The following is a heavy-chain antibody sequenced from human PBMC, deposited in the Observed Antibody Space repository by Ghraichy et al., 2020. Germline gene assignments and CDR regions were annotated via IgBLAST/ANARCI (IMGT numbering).Heavy chain of an antibody. CDR1: GGSISSYY. J-gene: IGHJ6*03. V-gene: IGHV4-59*01. CDR2: IYYSGST. Sequence: SETLSLTCTVSGGSISSYYWSWIRQPPGKGLEWIGYIYYSGSTNYNPSLKSRVTISVDTSKNQFSLKLSSVTAADTAVYYCARRETGTTNPTNDYYMDVWGKGTTVTVSS. D-gene: IGHD1-1*01. CDR3: ARRETGTTNPTNDYYMDV.